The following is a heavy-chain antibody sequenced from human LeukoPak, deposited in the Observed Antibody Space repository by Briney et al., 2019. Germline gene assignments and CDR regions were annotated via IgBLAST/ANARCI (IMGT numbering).Heavy chain of an antibody. CDR3: ARREMALRATDY. CDR1: GYSISSGYY. D-gene: IGHD5-24*01. Sequence: SETLSHTCTVSGYSISSGYYWGWIRQPPGKGLERIGSIYHSGSTYYNPSLKSRVTISVDTSKNQFSLKLSSVTAADTAVYYCARREMALRATDYWGQGTLVTVSS. J-gene: IGHJ4*02. V-gene: IGHV4-38-2*02. CDR2: IYHSGST.